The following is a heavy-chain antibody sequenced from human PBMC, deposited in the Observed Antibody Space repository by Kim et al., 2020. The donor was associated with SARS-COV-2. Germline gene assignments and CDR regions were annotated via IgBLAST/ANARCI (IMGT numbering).Heavy chain of an antibody. Sequence: SETLSLTCTASGGSISSSSYYWGWIRQPPGKRLEWIGSIYYSGSTYYNPSLKSRVTISVDTSKNQFSLKLSSVTAADTAVYYCARAEYYYDSTGYYYRYYFDYWGQGTLVTVSS. CDR2: IYYSGST. D-gene: IGHD3-22*01. CDR3: ARAEYYYDSTGYYYRYYFDY. CDR1: GGSISSSSYY. V-gene: IGHV4-39*01. J-gene: IGHJ4*02.